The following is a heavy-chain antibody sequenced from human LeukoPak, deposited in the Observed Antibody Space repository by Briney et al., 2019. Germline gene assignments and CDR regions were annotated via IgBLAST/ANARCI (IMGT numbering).Heavy chain of an antibody. CDR1: GYTFTGYY. CDR2: INPNSGGT. D-gene: IGHD2-2*03. Sequence: ASVKVSCKASGYTFTGYYMHWVRQAPGQGLEWMGWINPNSGGTNYAQKLQGRVTMTRDTSISTAYMELSRLRSDDTAVYYCARDGYCSSTSCYTFDPWGQGTLVTVSS. J-gene: IGHJ5*02. V-gene: IGHV1-2*02. CDR3: ARDGYCSSTSCYTFDP.